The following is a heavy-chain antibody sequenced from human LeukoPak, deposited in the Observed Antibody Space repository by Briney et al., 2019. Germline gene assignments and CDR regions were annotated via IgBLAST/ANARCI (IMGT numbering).Heavy chain of an antibody. D-gene: IGHD3-22*01. J-gene: IGHJ4*02. CDR3: ARGPTTTMIVVETGY. CDR2: INPNSGGT. Sequence: ASVKVSCKASGYTFTDYYMHWVRQAPGQGLEWMGWINPNSGGTNYAQKFQGRVTMTRDTSISTAYMELSRLRSDDTAVYYCARGPTTTMIVVETGYWGQGTLVTVSS. V-gene: IGHV1-2*02. CDR1: GYTFTDYY.